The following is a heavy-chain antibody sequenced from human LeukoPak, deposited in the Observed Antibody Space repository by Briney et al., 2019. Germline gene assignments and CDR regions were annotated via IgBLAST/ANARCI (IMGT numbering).Heavy chain of an antibody. Sequence: GGSLRLSCTVSGFTVSSNSMSWVRQAPGKGLEWVSFIYSGSTHYSDSVKGRFTISRDNSKNTLYLQMNSLRAEDTAVYYCARDGRHRYYYDSSGFYGSWFDPWGQGTLVTVSS. V-gene: IGHV3-53*01. CDR1: GFTVSSNS. CDR3: ARDGRHRYYYDSSGFYGSWFDP. J-gene: IGHJ5*02. CDR2: IYSGST. D-gene: IGHD3-22*01.